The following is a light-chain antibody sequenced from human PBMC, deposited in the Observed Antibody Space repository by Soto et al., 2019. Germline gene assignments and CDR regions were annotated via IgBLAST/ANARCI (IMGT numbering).Light chain of an antibody. CDR2: SNN. CDR3: AAWDDSLNGVV. V-gene: IGLV1-44*01. J-gene: IGLJ2*01. CDR1: SSNIGSST. Sequence: QSVLTQPPSASGTPGQRVTITCSGSSSNIGSSTVNWYQQLPGTAPKLHVYSNNQRLSGVPDRFSGSKSGTSASLAISGLQSEDESDYYCAAWDDSLNGVVFGGGTKLTVL.